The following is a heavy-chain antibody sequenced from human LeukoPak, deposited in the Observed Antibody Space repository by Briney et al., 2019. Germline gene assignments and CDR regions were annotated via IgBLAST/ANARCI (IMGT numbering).Heavy chain of an antibody. Sequence: GASVKVSCKASGYTFTSYGISWVRQAPGQGLEWMGWINPHSGGTNYVQKFQGRVTMTRDTSISTAYMELGSLRSDDTAVYYCARENPYYYDSSGFIDYWGQGTLVTVSS. CDR2: INPHSGGT. CDR3: ARENPYYYDSSGFIDY. CDR1: GYTFTSYG. D-gene: IGHD3-22*01. J-gene: IGHJ4*02. V-gene: IGHV1-2*02.